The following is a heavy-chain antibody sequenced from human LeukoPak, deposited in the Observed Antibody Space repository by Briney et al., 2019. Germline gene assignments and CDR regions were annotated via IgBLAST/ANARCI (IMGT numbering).Heavy chain of an antibody. CDR1: GFTFTSYS. CDR3: AKGGKWDVTPFDY. Sequence: GGSLRLSCAASGFTFTSYSMNWVRQAPGKGLEWVSTISGGGGSTYYADSVKGRFTISRDNSKNTLYLQVNSLRAEDTAVYYCAKGGKWDVTPFDYWGQGTLVPVSS. V-gene: IGHV3-23*01. J-gene: IGHJ4*02. D-gene: IGHD1-26*01. CDR2: ISGGGGST.